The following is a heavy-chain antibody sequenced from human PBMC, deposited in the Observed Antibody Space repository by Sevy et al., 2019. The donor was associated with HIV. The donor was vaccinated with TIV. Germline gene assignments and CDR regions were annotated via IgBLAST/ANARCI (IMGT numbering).Heavy chain of an antibody. CDR2: ISGSGGST. J-gene: IGHJ3*02. Sequence: GGSLRLSCAASGFTFSSYAMSWVRQAPGKGLEWVSAISGSGGSTYYADSVKGRFTISRDNSKNTLYLQMNSLRAEDTAVYYCAPKRGIVVVTAGADDAFDIWGQGTMVTVSS. D-gene: IGHD2-21*02. V-gene: IGHV3-23*01. CDR3: APKRGIVVVTAGADDAFDI. CDR1: GFTFSSYA.